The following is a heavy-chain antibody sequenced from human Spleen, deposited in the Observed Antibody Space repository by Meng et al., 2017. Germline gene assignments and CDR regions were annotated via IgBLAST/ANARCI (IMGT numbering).Heavy chain of an antibody. CDR2: IHTGNGDT. CDR3: ARVWVRYSFHN. J-gene: IGHJ4*02. D-gene: IGHD5-18*01. V-gene: IGHV1-3*04. Sequence: QVQLVQSGSELKKTGDSVTVSCRASGYTFTNHAMNWVRQAPGQGLEWVGWIHTGNGDTKYSQNFQDRVTITRDTSATTTHMELSSLRHEDTAVYYCARVWVRYSFHNWGQGTLVTVSS. CDR1: GYTFTNHA.